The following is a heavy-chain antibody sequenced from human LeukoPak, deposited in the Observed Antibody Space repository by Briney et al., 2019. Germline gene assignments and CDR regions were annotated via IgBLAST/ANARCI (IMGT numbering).Heavy chain of an antibody. CDR2: IYYSGST. CDR1: GGSISSYY. J-gene: IGHJ4*02. D-gene: IGHD3-16*02. CDR3: ARLRLGELSLVWYFDY. Sequence: SETLSLTCTVSGGSISSYYWSWIRQPPGKGLEWIGYIYYSGSTNYNPSLKSRVTISVDTSQNQFSLKLSSVTAADTAVYYCARLRLGELSLVWYFDYWGQGTLVTVSS. V-gene: IGHV4-59*01.